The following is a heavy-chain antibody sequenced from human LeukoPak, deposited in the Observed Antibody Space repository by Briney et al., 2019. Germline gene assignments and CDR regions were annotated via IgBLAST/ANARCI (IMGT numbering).Heavy chain of an antibody. CDR2: IRYDGSNK. Sequence: PGGSLRLSCAASGFIFSSYGMHWVRQAPGKGLEWVALIRYDGSNKDYADSVKGRFTISRDNSKNTLYLQMNSLRPEDTAVYYCVYDKGHGYFDYWGQGTLVTVSS. J-gene: IGHJ4*02. CDR3: VYDKGHGYFDY. CDR1: GFIFSSYG. V-gene: IGHV3-30*02.